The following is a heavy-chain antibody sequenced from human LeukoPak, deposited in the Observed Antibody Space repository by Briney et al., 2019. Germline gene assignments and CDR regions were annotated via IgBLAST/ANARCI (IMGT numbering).Heavy chain of an antibody. CDR2: INPDSGGT. J-gene: IGHJ4*02. CDR3: ARLNSGSLRGTLY. CDR1: GYMFTAYY. V-gene: IGHV1-2*02. D-gene: IGHD2-15*01. Sequence: ASVKVSCKASGYMFTAYYINWVRQSPGLGLEWLGWINPDSGGTNYAQKFQGRVTMTSDTSISTAYLELNSLRSDDTAVYFCARLNSGSLRGTLYWGQGSLVTVSS.